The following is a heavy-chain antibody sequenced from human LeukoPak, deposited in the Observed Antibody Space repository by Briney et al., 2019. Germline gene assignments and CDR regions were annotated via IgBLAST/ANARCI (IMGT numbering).Heavy chain of an antibody. CDR1: GFTVSSNY. Sequence: GGSLRLSCAASGFTVSSNYMSWVRQAPGKGLEWVSVIYSGGSTYYADSVKGRFTISRDNSKNTLYLQMNSLRAEDTAVYYCARDRYSGSYSKLAYFDYWGQGTLVTVSS. J-gene: IGHJ4*02. CDR2: IYSGGST. CDR3: ARDRYSGSYSKLAYFDY. V-gene: IGHV3-66*02. D-gene: IGHD1-26*01.